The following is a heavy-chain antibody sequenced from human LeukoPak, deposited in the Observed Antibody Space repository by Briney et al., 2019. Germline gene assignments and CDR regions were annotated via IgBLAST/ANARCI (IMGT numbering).Heavy chain of an antibody. CDR1: GGSISSSSYY. V-gene: IGHV4-39*07. Sequence: SETLSLTCTVSGGSISSSSYYWGWIRQPPGKGLEWIGSIYYSGSTYYNPSLKSRVTMSVDTSKNQFSLKVSSVTAADTAVYYCARVFDSGSQAYFYYMDVWGKGTRSPSS. CDR2: IYYSGST. D-gene: IGHD3-10*01. J-gene: IGHJ6*03. CDR3: ARVFDSGSQAYFYYMDV.